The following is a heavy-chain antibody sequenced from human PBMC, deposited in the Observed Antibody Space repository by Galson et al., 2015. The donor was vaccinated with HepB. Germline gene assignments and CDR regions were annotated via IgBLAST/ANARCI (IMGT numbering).Heavy chain of an antibody. Sequence: SLRLSCAASGFTFSYYAMSWVRQAPGKGLEWVSVIGCSGGSTDYADSVKGRFTISRDNSKNTLYLQMNSLRADDTAVYYCAKGDRAGYNYGTTDYWGQGTLVTVSS. V-gene: IGHV3-23*01. CDR2: IGCSGGST. CDR3: AKGDRAGYNYGTTDY. CDR1: GFTFSYYA. J-gene: IGHJ4*02. D-gene: IGHD5-18*01.